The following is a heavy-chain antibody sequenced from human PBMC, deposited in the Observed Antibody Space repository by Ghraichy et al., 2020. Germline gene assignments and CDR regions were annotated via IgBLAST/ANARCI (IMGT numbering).Heavy chain of an antibody. CDR2: ISGSGGST. V-gene: IGHV3-23*01. Sequence: GGSLRLSCAASGFTFSSYAMSWVRQAPGKGLEWVSTISGSGGSTYYADSVKGRFTISRDNSKNTLSLQMNSLRAEDTAVYYCAKFPSYSSATCSVDYWGQGTMVSVAS. D-gene: IGHD6-19*01. CDR3: AKFPSYSSATCSVDY. J-gene: IGHJ4*02. CDR1: GFTFSSYA.